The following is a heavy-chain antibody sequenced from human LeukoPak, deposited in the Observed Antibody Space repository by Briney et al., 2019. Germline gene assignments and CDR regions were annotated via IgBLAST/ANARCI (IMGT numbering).Heavy chain of an antibody. V-gene: IGHV1-46*01. J-gene: IGHJ4*02. D-gene: IGHD1-26*01. CDR1: GYTFTSYY. Sequence: ASVKVSCKASGYTFTSYYMHWVRQAPGQGLEWMGIINPSGGSTSYAQKFQGRVAMTRDTSTSTVYMELSSLRSEDTAVYYCARDHLGELLHYWGQGTLVTVSS. CDR3: ARDHLGELLHY. CDR2: INPSGGST.